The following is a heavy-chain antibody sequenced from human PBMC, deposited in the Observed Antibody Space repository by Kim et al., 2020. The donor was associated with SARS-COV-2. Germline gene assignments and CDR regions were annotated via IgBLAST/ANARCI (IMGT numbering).Heavy chain of an antibody. CDR2: IYYSGST. J-gene: IGHJ4*02. D-gene: IGHD5-12*01. CDR3: ARRGWLQGHFDY. CDR1: GGSISSYY. V-gene: IGHV4-59*08. Sequence: SETLSLTCTVSGGSISSYYWSWIRQPPGKGLEWIGYIYYSGSTNYNPSLKSRVTISVDTSKNQFSLKLSSVTAADTAVYYCARRGWLQGHFDYWGQGTLVTVSS.